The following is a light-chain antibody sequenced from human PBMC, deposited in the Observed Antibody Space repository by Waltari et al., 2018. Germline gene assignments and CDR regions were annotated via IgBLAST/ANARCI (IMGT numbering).Light chain of an antibody. CDR3: QNYERLPAT. J-gene: IGKJ1*01. CDR1: QRVSRA. V-gene: IGKV3-20*01. Sequence: EVVLTHSPGTLSLSPGERATLSCRASQRVSRALVWYQQKPDQAHRLLIYGGSNMATGIPDRFSGSGSGSDFRLTISRLEPEDFAVYYYQNYERLPATFGQGTRVQIK. CDR2: GGS.